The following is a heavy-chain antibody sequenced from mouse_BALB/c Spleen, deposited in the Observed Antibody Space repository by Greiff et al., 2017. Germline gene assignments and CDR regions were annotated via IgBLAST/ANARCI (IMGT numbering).Heavy chain of an antibody. V-gene: IGHV2-9*02. CDR2: IWAGGST. D-gene: IGHD4-1*01. J-gene: IGHJ3*01. Sequence: VQGVESGPGLVAPSQSLSITCTVSGFSLTSYGVHWVRQPPGKGLEWLGVIWAGGSTNYISALMSRLSISKDNSKSQVFLKMNSLQTDDTAMYYCASLGSRFAYWGQGTLVTVSA. CDR1: GFSLTSYG. CDR3: ASLGSRFAY.